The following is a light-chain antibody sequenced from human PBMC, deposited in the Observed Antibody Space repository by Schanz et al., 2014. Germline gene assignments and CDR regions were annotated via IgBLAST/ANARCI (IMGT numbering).Light chain of an antibody. CDR3: SSYVGSNNWV. V-gene: IGLV1-40*01. CDR2: GNN. Sequence: QSVLTQPPSVSGAPGQRVTISCTGSSSNIGADYDVHWYQQLRGTAPKVLIYGNNNRPSGVPDRFSVSKSGTSASLAITGLQAEDEADYYCSSYVGSNNWVFGGGTKLTVL. CDR1: SSNIGADYD. J-gene: IGLJ3*02.